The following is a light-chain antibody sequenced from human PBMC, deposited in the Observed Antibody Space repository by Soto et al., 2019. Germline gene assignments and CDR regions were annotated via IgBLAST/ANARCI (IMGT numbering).Light chain of an antibody. Sequence: EIVLTQSPGALSLSTGERATLSCRASQSVSASYLVWYQQKPGQAPRLLIYGASNRATGIPDRFSGSGSGTEYTLTISRLEPEDFAVYYCHQYGSSLWTFGRGTKVDIK. CDR3: HQYGSSLWT. CDR2: GAS. CDR1: QSVSASY. V-gene: IGKV3-20*01. J-gene: IGKJ1*01.